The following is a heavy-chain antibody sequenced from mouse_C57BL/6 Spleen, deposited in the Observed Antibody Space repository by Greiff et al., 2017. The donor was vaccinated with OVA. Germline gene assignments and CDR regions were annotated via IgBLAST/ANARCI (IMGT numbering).Heavy chain of an antibody. CDR2: ISYDGSN. CDR1: GYSITSGYY. V-gene: IGHV3-6*01. J-gene: IGHJ3*01. D-gene: IGHD2-2*01. CDR3: ARDGGGYDEAWFAY. Sequence: DVKLQESGPGLVKPSQSLSLTCSVTGYSITSGYYWNWIRQFPGNKLEWMGYISYDGSNNYNPSLKNRISITRDTSKNQFFLKLNSVTTEDTATYYCARDGGGYDEAWFAYWGQGTLVTVSA.